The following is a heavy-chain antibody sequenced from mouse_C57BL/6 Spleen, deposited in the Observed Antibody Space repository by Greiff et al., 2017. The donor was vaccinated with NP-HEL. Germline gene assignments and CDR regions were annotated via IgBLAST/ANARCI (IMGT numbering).Heavy chain of an antibody. Sequence: QVQLKQPGAELVRPGSSVKLSCKASGYTFTSYWMHWVKQRPIQGLEWIGNIDPSDSETHYNQKFKDKATLTVDKSSSTAYMQLSSLTSEDSAVYYGARSGPVYDYDQFAYWGQGTLVTVSA. V-gene: IGHV1-52*01. CDR2: IDPSDSET. CDR3: ARSGPVYDYDQFAY. J-gene: IGHJ3*01. D-gene: IGHD2-4*01. CDR1: GYTFTSYW.